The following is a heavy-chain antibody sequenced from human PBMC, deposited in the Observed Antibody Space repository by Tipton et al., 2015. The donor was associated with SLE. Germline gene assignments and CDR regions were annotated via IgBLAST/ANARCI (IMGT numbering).Heavy chain of an antibody. CDR3: ARHWYTIGLVER. J-gene: IGHJ4*02. CDR1: GGSISSTSYH. Sequence: TLSFTCTVSGGSISSTSYHWGWIRQPPGMGLGWIGTIYYTGSTYYNPSLKSRVTISVDTSKNQFSLKLISVTAADTAVYYCARHWYTIGLVERWGQGTLVTVSS. V-gene: IGHV4-39*07. D-gene: IGHD6-19*01. CDR2: IYYTGST.